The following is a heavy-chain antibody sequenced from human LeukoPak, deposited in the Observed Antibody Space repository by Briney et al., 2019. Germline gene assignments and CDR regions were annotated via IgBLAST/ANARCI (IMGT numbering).Heavy chain of an antibody. CDR2: ISGSGGST. J-gene: IGHJ4*02. V-gene: IGHV3-23*01. D-gene: IGHD3-10*01. CDR1: GFTFSSSA. CDR3: AKDRGLLWFGEPDY. Sequence: PGGSLRLSCAASGFTFSSSAMSWVRQVPGKGLEWVSAISGSGGSTYYADSVKGRFTISRDNSKNTLYLQMNSLRAEDTAVYYCAKDRGLLWFGEPDYWGQGTLVTVSS.